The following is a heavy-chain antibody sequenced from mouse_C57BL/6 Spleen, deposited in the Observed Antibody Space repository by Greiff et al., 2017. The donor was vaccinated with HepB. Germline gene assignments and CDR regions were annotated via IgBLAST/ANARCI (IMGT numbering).Heavy chain of an antibody. CDR2: IYPGDGDT. CDR3: AREIYYDYSYYFDY. D-gene: IGHD2-4*01. Sequence: VKLQESGPELVKPGASVKISCKASGYAFSSSWMNWVKQRPGKGLEWIGRIYPGDGDTNYNGKFKGKATLTADKSSSTAYMQLSSLTSEDSAVYFCAREIYYDYSYYFDYWGQGTTLTVSS. V-gene: IGHV1-82*01. CDR1: GYAFSSSW. J-gene: IGHJ2*01.